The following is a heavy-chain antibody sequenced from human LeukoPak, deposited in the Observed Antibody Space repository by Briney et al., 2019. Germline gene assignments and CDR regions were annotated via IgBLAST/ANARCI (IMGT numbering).Heavy chain of an antibody. CDR1: GYTFSSYW. CDR3: ARQNDFRLDY. J-gene: IGHJ4*02. D-gene: IGHD3-3*01. V-gene: IGHV5-51*01. CDR2: IYPGDSDT. Sequence: GESLKISCKGSGYTFSSYWIGWVRQMPGKSLEWMGIIYPGDSDTRYSPSLQGQVTISVDTSIGTAYLQWSSLKASDTAIYYCARQNDFRLDYWGQGTLVTVSS.